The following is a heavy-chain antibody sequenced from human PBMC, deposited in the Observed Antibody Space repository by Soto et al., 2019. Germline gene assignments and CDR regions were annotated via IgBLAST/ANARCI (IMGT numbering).Heavy chain of an antibody. CDR3: ARAGPRGDYGMDV. CDR2: LYYSGST. Sequence: PSETLSLTCTVSGGSISSGGYYWSWIRQHPGKGLEWIGYLYYSGSTYYNPSLKSRVTISVDTSKNQFSLKLSSGTAADTAVYYCARAGPRGDYGMDVWGQGTTVTVSS. CDR1: GGSISSGGYY. D-gene: IGHD3-10*01. V-gene: IGHV4-31*03. J-gene: IGHJ6*02.